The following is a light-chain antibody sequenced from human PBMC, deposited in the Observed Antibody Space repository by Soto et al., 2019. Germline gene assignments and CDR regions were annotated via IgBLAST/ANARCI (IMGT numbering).Light chain of an antibody. Sequence: QSVLTQPPSVSGAPGQRITISCTGSSSNFGAGYDVHWYQQHPGKAPKLMIYDVSKRPSGVPDRFSGSKSGNTASLTISGLQAEDEADYYCCSYAGSYTFVVFGGGT. V-gene: IGLV1-40*01. J-gene: IGLJ2*01. CDR1: SSNFGAGYD. CDR3: CSYAGSYTFVV. CDR2: DVS.